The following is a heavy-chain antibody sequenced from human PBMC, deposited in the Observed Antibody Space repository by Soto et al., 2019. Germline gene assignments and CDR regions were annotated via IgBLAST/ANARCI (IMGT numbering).Heavy chain of an antibody. Sequence: QVQLVQSGAEVKKPGASVKVSCKASGYTFTSYGISWVRQAPGQGLEWMGWISAYNGNTNYAQKLQGRVTMTTDTSTSTAYMELRSLRSDDTAVYSCASVVMEWLLSSDNWFDPWGQGTLVTVSS. CDR3: ASVVMEWLLSSDNWFDP. D-gene: IGHD3-3*01. CDR2: ISAYNGNT. CDR1: GYTFTSYG. J-gene: IGHJ5*02. V-gene: IGHV1-18*01.